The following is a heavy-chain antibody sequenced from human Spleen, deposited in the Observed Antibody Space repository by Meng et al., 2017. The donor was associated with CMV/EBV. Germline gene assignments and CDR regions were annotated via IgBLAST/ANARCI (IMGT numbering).Heavy chain of an antibody. J-gene: IGHJ4*02. Sequence: SGGYYWSWIRQQPGKGLEWIGYIYYSGSTYYNPSLKSRVTISLDTSKNQFSLKLSSVTAADTAVYYCARGPGYCSGGSCYSDNYFDYWGQGTLVTVSS. V-gene: IGHV4-31*02. CDR2: IYYSGST. CDR3: ARGPGYCSGGSCYSDNYFDY. CDR1: SGGYY. D-gene: IGHD2-15*01.